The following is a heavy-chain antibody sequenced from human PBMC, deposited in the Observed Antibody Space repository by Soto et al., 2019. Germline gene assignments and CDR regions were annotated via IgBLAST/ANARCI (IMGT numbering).Heavy chain of an antibody. CDR2: INHSGST. V-gene: IGHV4-34*01. Sequence: QVQLQQWGAGLLKPSETLSLTCAVYGGSFSGYYWSWIRQPPGKGLEWIGEINHSGSTNYNPSLWSRVTISGDTSKNQSSLQLSSVTAADTAVYYCARVGLSRQQKRYDSWGQGTLVTVSS. D-gene: IGHD3-3*01. CDR3: ARVGLSRQQKRYDS. CDR1: GGSFSGYY. J-gene: IGHJ5*02.